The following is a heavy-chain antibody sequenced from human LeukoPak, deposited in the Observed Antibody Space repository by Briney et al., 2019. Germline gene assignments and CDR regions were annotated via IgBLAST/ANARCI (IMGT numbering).Heavy chain of an antibody. CDR1: GGSFSGYY. J-gene: IGHJ1*01. Sequence: SETLSLTCAVYGGSFSGYYWGWIRQPPGKGLEWIGSIYYSGSTYYNPSLKSRVTISVDTSKNQFSLKLSSVTAADTAVYYCARRPFGWDGVAGTSSEYFQHWGQGTLVTVSS. D-gene: IGHD6-19*01. CDR3: ARRPFGWDGVAGTSSEYFQH. V-gene: IGHV4-39*01. CDR2: IYYSGST.